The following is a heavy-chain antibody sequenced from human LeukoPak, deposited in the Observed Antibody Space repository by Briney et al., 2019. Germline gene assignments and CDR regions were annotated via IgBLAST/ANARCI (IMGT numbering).Heavy chain of an antibody. Sequence: ASVKVSCKASGYTFTSYWIGWVRQMPGKGLEWMGIIYPGDSDTRYSPSFQGQVTISADKSISTAYLQWSSLKASDTAMYYCARQGGPSSGGYRGQGTLVTVSS. CDR3: ARQGGPSSGGY. V-gene: IGHV5-51*01. J-gene: IGHJ4*02. D-gene: IGHD2-15*01. CDR2: IYPGDSDT. CDR1: GYTFTSYW.